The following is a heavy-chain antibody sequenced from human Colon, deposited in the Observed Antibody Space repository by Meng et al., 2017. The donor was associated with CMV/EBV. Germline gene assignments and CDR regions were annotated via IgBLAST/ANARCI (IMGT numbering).Heavy chain of an antibody. Sequence: GGSLRLSCAASGLSFSDNGMNWVRQGPGKGLEWVARVKRKDEFETTDYAAPVKGRFIISRDDSQSMVYLQMNSLKTEDTAVYYCTPDLAGISGIFWGQGALVTVSS. CDR3: TPDLAGISGIF. D-gene: IGHD2/OR15-2a*01. CDR1: GLSFSDNG. V-gene: IGHV3-15*01. J-gene: IGHJ4*02. CDR2: VKRKDEFETT.